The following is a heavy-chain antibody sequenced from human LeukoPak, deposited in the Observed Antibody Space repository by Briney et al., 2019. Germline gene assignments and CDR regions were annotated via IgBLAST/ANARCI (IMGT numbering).Heavy chain of an antibody. Sequence: LGESLKISCKGSGYSFTSYWIGWVRQMPGKGLEWMGIIYPGDSDTRYSPSFQGQVTISADKSISTAYLQWSSLKASDTAMYYCARAYCGGDCYSPANNWFDPWGQGTLVTVSS. CDR3: ARAYCGGDCYSPANNWFDP. CDR1: GYSFTSYW. V-gene: IGHV5-51*01. CDR2: IYPGDSDT. D-gene: IGHD2-21*02. J-gene: IGHJ5*02.